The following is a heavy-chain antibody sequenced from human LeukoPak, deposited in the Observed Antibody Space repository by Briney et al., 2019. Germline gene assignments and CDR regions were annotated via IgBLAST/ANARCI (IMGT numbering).Heavy chain of an antibody. J-gene: IGHJ6*03. CDR2: ISGSGGST. CDR3: AKDHDYYYYYYMDV. CDR1: EFSVGSNY. Sequence: GSLRLSCAASEFSVGSNYMTWVRQAPGKGLEWVSAISGSGGSTYYADSVKGRFTISRDNSKNTLYLQMNSLRAEDTAVYYCAKDHDYYYYYYMDVWGKGTTVTISS. V-gene: IGHV3-23*01.